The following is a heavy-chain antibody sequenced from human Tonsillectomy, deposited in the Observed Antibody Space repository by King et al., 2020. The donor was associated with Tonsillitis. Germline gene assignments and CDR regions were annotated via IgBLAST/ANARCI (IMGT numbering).Heavy chain of an antibody. CDR2: ISSSSSTI. CDR3: ASLGYNYFDY. J-gene: IGHJ4*02. V-gene: IGHV3-48*01. D-gene: IGHD5-18*01. CDR1: GFTFSTYS. Sequence: EQLVQSGGGLVQPGGSLRLSCAASGFTFSTYSMNWVRQAPGKGLEWVSDISSSSSTIYYADSVKGRFTISRDNAKNSLYLQMNSLRAEDTAVYYCASLGYNYFDYWGQGTLVTVSS.